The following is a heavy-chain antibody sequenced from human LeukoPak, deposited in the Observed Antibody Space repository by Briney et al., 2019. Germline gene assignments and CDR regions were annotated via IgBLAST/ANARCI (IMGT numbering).Heavy chain of an antibody. J-gene: IGHJ4*02. V-gene: IGHV4-59*01. CDR2: IYYSGSI. CDR3: ARGGDFWSGYPDYYFDY. Sequence: SETLSLTCTVPGGFISSYYWSWIRQPPGKGLEWIGYIYYSGSINYNPSLKSRVTISVDTSKNQFSLKLSSVTAADTAVYYCARGGDFWSGYPDYYFDYWGQGTLVTVSS. CDR1: GGFISSYY. D-gene: IGHD3-3*01.